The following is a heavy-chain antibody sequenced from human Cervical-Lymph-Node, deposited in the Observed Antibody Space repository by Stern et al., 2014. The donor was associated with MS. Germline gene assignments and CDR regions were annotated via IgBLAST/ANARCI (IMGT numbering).Heavy chain of an antibody. CDR1: GFTFNDHA. V-gene: IGHV3-9*01. J-gene: IGHJ6*02. D-gene: IGHD1-14*01. CDR3: AKGRNVFYYYYGMDV. CDR2: ISWNSGTI. Sequence: EVQLVESEGGLVQPGRSLRLSCIGSGFTFNDHAMHWVRQAPGKGLEWVSGISWNSGTIGYADSVKGRFTTSRDNAKNSLYLQINNLRVEDTALYYCAKGRNVFYYYYGMDVWGQGTTVTVSS.